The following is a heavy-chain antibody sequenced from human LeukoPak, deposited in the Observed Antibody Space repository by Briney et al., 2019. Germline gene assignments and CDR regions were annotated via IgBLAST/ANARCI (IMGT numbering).Heavy chain of an antibody. J-gene: IGHJ6*04. D-gene: IGHD3-10*02. Sequence: GGSLRLSCAASGFTFDDYGMSWVRQAPGKGLEWVSSISSFGSYIYYADSVKGRFTISRDNAKNSLYLQMNSLRAEDTAVYYCAELGITMIGGVWGKGTTVTISS. CDR3: AELGITMIGGV. CDR2: ISSFGSYI. CDR1: GFTFDDYG. V-gene: IGHV3-21*01.